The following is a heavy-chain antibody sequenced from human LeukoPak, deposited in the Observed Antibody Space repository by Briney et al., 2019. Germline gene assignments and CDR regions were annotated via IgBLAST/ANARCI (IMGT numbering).Heavy chain of an antibody. J-gene: IGHJ6*02. V-gene: IGHV3-7*03. Sequence: XXMSXXXXAXXXXLXXVXXXXQXGSXKXFGDSVEGRFTISRGIAKNSLYLQMNSLRAEDTAVYYCARDQGPGGSGSYYVPPGYYYGMDVWGQGTTVTVSS. CDR1: XX. CDR3: ARDQGPGGSGSYYVPPGYYYGMDV. CDR2: XXQXGSXK. D-gene: IGHD3-10*01.